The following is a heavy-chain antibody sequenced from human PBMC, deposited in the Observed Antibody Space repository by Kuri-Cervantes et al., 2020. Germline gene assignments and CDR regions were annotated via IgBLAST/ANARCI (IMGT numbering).Heavy chain of an antibody. CDR2: IYYSGST. CDR1: GGSISSSSYY. D-gene: IGHD3-22*01. CDR3: ARQSSGYLRDY. J-gene: IGHJ4*02. V-gene: IGHV4-39*01. Sequence: SETLSLTCTVSGGSISSSSYYWGWIRQPPGKGLEWIGYIYYSGSTYYNPSLKSRVTISVDTSKNQFSLKLTSVTAADTAMYYCARQSSGYLRDYWGQGTLVTVSS.